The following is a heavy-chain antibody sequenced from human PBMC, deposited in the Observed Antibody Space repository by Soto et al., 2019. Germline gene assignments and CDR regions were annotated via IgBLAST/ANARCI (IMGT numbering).Heavy chain of an antibody. CDR3: ARRIDYGGYSPYFDY. CDR1: GGTFSSYA. D-gene: IGHD4-17*01. CDR2: IIPIFGTA. Sequence: QVQLVQSGAEVKKPGSSVKVSCKASGGTFSSYAISWVRQAPGQGLEWMGGIIPIFGTANYAQKFQGRVTITADESRSTAYMALNSPRSEDTAGYYWARRIDYGGYSPYFDYWGQGTLVTVSS. J-gene: IGHJ4*02. V-gene: IGHV1-69*01.